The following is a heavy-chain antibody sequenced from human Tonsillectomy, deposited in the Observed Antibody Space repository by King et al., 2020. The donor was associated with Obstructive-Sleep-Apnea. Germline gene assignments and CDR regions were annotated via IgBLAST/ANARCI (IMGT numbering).Heavy chain of an antibody. CDR2: INDNGGYK. CDR1: GFTFSNRA. J-gene: IGHJ4*02. Sequence: QLVQSGGALVQPGGSLRLSCSASGFTFSNRAMHWVRQAPGKGLEYVSGINDNGGYKFYPDSVKGRFTISRDNSKNTLYLQMTSLRAEDTALYYCVKDAAWYWSFDSWGQGTLVTVSS. V-gene: IGHV3-64D*06. D-gene: IGHD2-8*02. CDR3: VKDAAWYWSFDS.